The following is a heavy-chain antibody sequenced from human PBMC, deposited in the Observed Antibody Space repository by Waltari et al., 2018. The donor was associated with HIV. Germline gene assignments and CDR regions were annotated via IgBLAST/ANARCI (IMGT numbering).Heavy chain of an antibody. Sequence: QVQLQESGPGLVKTSQTLSLTCTVSGGSINSGSYYWNGIRQPAGRGLEWIGCLYTSGSTNYNPSLKSRVTMTVDTSKNQFSLRLTSVTASDTAIYYCSRTSFGSDYYYEVDVWGQGTTVTVS. J-gene: IGHJ6*02. CDR2: LYTSGST. CDR3: SRTSFGSDYYYEVDV. D-gene: IGHD2-21*02. CDR1: GGSINSGSYY. V-gene: IGHV4-61*02.